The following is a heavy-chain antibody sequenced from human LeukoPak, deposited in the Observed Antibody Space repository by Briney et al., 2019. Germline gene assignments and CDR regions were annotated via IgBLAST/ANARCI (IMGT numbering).Heavy chain of an antibody. D-gene: IGHD6-13*01. J-gene: IGHJ5*02. CDR1: GGSFSGYY. Sequence: SETLSLTFAVYGGSFSGYYWSWIRQPPGKGLEWLGEINHSGSTNYNPSLKSRVTISVDTSKNQFSLKLSSVTAADTAVYYCARVLRAAPYSSSWYQGGTGNWFDPWGQGTLVTVSS. V-gene: IGHV4-34*01. CDR3: ARVLRAAPYSSSWYQGGTGNWFDP. CDR2: INHSGST.